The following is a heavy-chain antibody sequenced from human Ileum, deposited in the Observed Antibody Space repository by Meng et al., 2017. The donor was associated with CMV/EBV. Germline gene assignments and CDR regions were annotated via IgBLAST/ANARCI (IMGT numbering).Heavy chain of an antibody. V-gene: IGHV4-39*07. J-gene: IGHJ5*02. D-gene: IGHD3-10*01. Sequence: QVKFQESGPGLVKPSESLSLPCTVSGGAITNKLYSWDWIRQPPGKGLEWIGSMYYSGITDYNPSLKSRVTISVDTSKNQFSLKLSSVTAADTAMYYCARTPRKYYYGSGSYPWGQGTLVTVSS. CDR1: GGAITNKLYS. CDR3: ARTPRKYYYGSGSYP. CDR2: MYYSGIT.